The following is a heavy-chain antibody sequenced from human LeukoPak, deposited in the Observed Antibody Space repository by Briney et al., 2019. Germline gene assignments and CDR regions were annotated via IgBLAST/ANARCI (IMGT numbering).Heavy chain of an antibody. CDR1: GGSISSHF. Sequence: SETLSLTCTVSGGSISSHFWSWIRQPPGKGLEWIGYIYYSGSTYYNPSLKSRVTISVDTSKNQFSLKLSSVTAADTAVYYCAREAEGSLHYYYYMDVWGKGTTVTVSS. CDR3: AREAEGSLHYYYYMDV. CDR2: IYYSGST. J-gene: IGHJ6*03. V-gene: IGHV4-59*11.